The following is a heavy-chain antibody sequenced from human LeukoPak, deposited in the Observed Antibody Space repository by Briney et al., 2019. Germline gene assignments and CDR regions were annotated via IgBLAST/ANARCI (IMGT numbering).Heavy chain of an antibody. J-gene: IGHJ4*02. Sequence: GGSLRLSCAASGFTFDDYGMSWVRQAPGKGLEWVSGINWNGGSTGYADSVKGRFTISRDNAKNSVYLQMNSLRAKDTALYYCARRKVGATPYDYWGQGTLVTVSS. CDR2: INWNGGST. D-gene: IGHD1-26*01. CDR3: ARRKVGATPYDY. V-gene: IGHV3-20*04. CDR1: GFTFDDYG.